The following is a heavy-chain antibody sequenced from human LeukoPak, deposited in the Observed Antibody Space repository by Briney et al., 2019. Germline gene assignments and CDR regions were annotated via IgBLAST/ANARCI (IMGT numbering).Heavy chain of an antibody. D-gene: IGHD3-10*01. V-gene: IGHV3-11*01. CDR3: ARVDRVQDYYGSGSYYPPFFDY. CDR1: GFTFSDYY. CDR2: ISSSGSTI. J-gene: IGHJ4*02. Sequence: GGSLRLSCAASGFTFSDYYMSWIRQAPGKGLEWVSYISSSGSTIYYADSVKGRFTISRDNAKNSLYLQMNSLRAEDTAVYYCARVDRVQDYYGSGSYYPPFFDYWGQGTLATVSS.